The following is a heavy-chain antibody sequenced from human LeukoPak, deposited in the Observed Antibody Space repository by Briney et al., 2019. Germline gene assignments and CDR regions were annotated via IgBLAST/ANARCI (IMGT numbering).Heavy chain of an antibody. J-gene: IGHJ4*02. CDR2: ISYDGSNK. Sequence: GGSLRLSCAASGFTFSSYGMHWVRQAPGKGLEWVAVISYDGSNKYYADSVKGRFAISRDNAKNSLYLQMNSLRAEDTAVYYCARGEYGSGSYHIDYWGQGTLVTVSS. CDR1: GFTFSSYG. V-gene: IGHV3-30*03. CDR3: ARGEYGSGSYHIDY. D-gene: IGHD3-10*01.